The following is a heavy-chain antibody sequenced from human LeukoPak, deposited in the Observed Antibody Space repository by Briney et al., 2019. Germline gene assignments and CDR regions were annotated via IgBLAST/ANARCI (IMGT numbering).Heavy chain of an antibody. Sequence: PGGSLRLSCSASGFTFSSYGMHWVRQAPGKGLEWVAFIRYDGSNKYYADSVKGRFTISRDNSKNTLYLQMNSLRAEDTAVYYCAKSRGSYYDAFDIWGQGTMVTVSS. J-gene: IGHJ3*02. V-gene: IGHV3-30*02. CDR2: IRYDGSNK. CDR1: GFTFSSYG. D-gene: IGHD1-26*01. CDR3: AKSRGSYYDAFDI.